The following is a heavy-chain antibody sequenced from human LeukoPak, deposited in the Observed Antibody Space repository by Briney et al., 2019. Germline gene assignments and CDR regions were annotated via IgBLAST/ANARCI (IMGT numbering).Heavy chain of an antibody. Sequence: ASVKVSCKASGYTFTNYDINWVRQATGQGLEWMGWMNPNSGNTGYAQKFQGRVTMTRNTSISTAYMELSSLRSEDTAVYYCARESPSSGSYVFDYWGQGTLVTVSS. CDR2: MNPNSGNT. CDR3: ARESPSSGSYVFDY. V-gene: IGHV1-8*01. CDR1: GYTFTNYD. D-gene: IGHD3-10*01. J-gene: IGHJ4*02.